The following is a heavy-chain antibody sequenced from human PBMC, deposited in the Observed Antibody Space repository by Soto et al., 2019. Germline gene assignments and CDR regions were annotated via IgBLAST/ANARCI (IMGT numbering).Heavy chain of an antibody. V-gene: IGHV1-69*02. CDR2: IIPILGIA. J-gene: IGHJ3*02. Sequence: SVKVSCKASGGTFSSYTISWVRQAPGQGLEWMGRIIPILGIANYAQKFQGRVTMTRNTSISTAYMDLSSLRSEDTAVYYCARGAAFDIWGQGTMVTVSS. CDR3: ARGAAFDI. CDR1: GGTFSSYT.